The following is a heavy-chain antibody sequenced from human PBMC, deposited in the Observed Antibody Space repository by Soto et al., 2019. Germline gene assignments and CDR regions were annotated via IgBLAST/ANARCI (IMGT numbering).Heavy chain of an antibody. CDR1: GYTLTELS. CDR3: VVVVPAADYYYGMDV. V-gene: IGHV1-24*01. J-gene: IGHJ6*02. D-gene: IGHD2-2*01. CDR2: FDPEDGET. Sequence: ASVKVSCKVSGYTLTELSMHWVRQAPGKGLEWMGGFDPEDGETIYAQKFQGRVTMTRDTSISTAYMELSRLRSDDTAVYYCVVVVPAADYYYGMDVWGQGTTVTVS.